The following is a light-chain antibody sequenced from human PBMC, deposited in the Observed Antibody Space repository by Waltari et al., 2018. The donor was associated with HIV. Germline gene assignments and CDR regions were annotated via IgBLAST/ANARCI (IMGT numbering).Light chain of an antibody. CDR1: QTISSTS. CDR3: QHYGSSLIT. V-gene: IGKV3-20*01. CDR2: GAS. Sequence: ESVLTQSPVTLSLSPGERATPSCRASQTISSTSLAWYQQRPGQAPRLLIFGASSRATGIPDRFSGSGSGTDFTLTISRLQPEDFAVYYCQHYGSSLITFGQGTRLEIK. J-gene: IGKJ5*01.